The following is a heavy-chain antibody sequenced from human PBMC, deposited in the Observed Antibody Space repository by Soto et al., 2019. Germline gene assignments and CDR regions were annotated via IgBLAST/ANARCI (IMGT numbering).Heavy chain of an antibody. J-gene: IGHJ4*02. Sequence: EVLLVESGGGLVQPGGSLRLSCAASGFTFSDHYMDWVRQAPGKGLEWIGRIRNKGNSYTTEYAESVKGRFTISRDDSQNSLYLQMNSLKTEDTAVYYCAKDLGFYSSTWHYFDYWGQGTLVTVSS. D-gene: IGHD6-13*01. V-gene: IGHV3-72*01. CDR3: AKDLGFYSSTWHYFDY. CDR1: GFTFSDHY. CDR2: IRNKGNSYTT.